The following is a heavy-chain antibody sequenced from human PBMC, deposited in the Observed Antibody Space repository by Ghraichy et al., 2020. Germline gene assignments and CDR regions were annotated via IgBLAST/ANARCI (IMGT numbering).Heavy chain of an antibody. CDR2: IDHSGST. V-gene: IGHV4-34*01. Sequence: SETLSLTCAVYGGSFSGYHWTWIRQPPGKGLECIGEIDHSGSTNHNPSLRSRVTMSIDTSRNKFSLKLSYVTAADTAVYYCARATIRDGMDVWGQGTTVTVS. CDR3: ARATIRDGMDV. D-gene: IGHD5-12*01. CDR1: GGSFSGYH. J-gene: IGHJ6*02.